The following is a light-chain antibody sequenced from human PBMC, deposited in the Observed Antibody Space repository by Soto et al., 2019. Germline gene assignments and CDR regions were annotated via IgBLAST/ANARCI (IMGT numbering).Light chain of an antibody. Sequence: QPVLTQSPSASASLGASVNLSCTLRSGHSSYAIAWHQQQPEKGPRYLMKVNSDGSHSKGDGIPDRFSGSSSGAERYLTISSLQSADEADYYCQTWGTGIGVFGGGTKLTVL. CDR3: QTWGTGIGV. CDR1: SGHSSYA. V-gene: IGLV4-69*01. CDR2: VNSDGSH. J-gene: IGLJ3*02.